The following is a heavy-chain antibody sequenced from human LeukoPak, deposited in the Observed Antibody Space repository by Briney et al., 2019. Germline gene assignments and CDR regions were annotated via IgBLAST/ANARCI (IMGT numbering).Heavy chain of an antibody. J-gene: IGHJ6*03. CDR3: AKDFTQLGHYYYYMDV. Sequence: GGSLRLSCAASGFTFRSYAMSWVRQAPGKGLEWVSAISGSGGSTYYADSVKGRFTISRDNSKNMLHLQMNSLRAEDTAVYYCAKDFTQLGHYYYYMDVWGKGTTVTVSS. V-gene: IGHV3-23*01. CDR2: ISGSGGST. CDR1: GFTFRSYA. D-gene: IGHD6-13*01.